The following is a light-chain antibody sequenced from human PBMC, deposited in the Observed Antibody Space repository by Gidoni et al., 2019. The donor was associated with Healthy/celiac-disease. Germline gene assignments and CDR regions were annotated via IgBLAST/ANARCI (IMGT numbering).Light chain of an antibody. CDR2: DAS. Sequence: DIQMTQSPSSLSTSVGDRVTITCQASQDINNFLNWYHHKPGKAPKVLIYDASNLQTGVPSRFSGSGSGTDFTFTISSLQPEDIATHYCQQYDNLPLVTFXGXTKVEIK. J-gene: IGKJ4*01. CDR3: QQYDNLPLVT. CDR1: QDINNF. V-gene: IGKV1-33*01.